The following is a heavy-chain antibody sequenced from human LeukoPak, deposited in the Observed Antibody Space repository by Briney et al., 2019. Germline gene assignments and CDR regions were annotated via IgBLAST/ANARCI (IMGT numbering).Heavy chain of an antibody. CDR2: IVVGSGNT. J-gene: IGHJ4*02. CDR1: GFTFTSSA. D-gene: IGHD3-22*01. V-gene: IGHV1-58*01. CDR3: AGEKGGFYYYDSSGYSR. Sequence: ASEKVSCKASGFTFTSSAVQWVRQARGQRLEWIGWIVVGSGNTNYAQKFQERVTITRDMSTSTAYMELSSLRSEDTAVYYCAGEKGGFYYYDSSGYSRWGQGTLVTVSS.